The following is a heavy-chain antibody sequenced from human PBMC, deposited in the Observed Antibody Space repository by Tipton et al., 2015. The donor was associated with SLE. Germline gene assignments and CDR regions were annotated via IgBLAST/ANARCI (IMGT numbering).Heavy chain of an antibody. CDR3: ARYFYDSSGVCLFDL. D-gene: IGHD3-22*01. Sequence: TLSLTCTVSGGSISSNTWWNWVRQPPGMGLEWIGYVFSSGTTYYNPSLQGRLSMSLDTSKNQLSLQLSSVTSADTAVYYCARYFYDSSGVCLFDLWGQGTLVTVSS. V-gene: IGHV4-4*02. CDR2: VFSSGTT. J-gene: IGHJ4*02. CDR1: GGSISSNTW.